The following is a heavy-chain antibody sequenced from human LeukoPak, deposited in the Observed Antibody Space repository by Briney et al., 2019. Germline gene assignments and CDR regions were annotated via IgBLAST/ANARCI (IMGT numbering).Heavy chain of an antibody. CDR3: ARDLQYRDGYWLDP. V-gene: IGHV1-46*02. J-gene: IGHJ5*02. CDR2: INPSSGST. D-gene: IGHD5-18*01. Sequence: ASVKVSCKASGYTFNSYYIHWVRQAPGQGLEWMGIINPSSGSTSYAQKFQGRVTMTRDMSTSTVYMELSSLSSEDTAVYYCARDLQYRDGYWLDPWGQGTLVTVSS. CDR1: GYTFNSYY.